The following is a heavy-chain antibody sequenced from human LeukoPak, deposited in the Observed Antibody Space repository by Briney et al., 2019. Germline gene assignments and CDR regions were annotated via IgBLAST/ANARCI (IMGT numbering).Heavy chain of an antibody. CDR2: IYPGDSDT. V-gene: IGHV5-51*03. Sequence: KPGESLKISCKGPGYSFTSYWIGWVRQMPGKGLEWMGIIYPGDSDTRYSPSFQGQVTISADKSISTAYLQWSSLKASDTAMYYCARGGTDDFWSGYTLPGYFDYWGQGTLVTVSS. D-gene: IGHD3-3*01. J-gene: IGHJ4*02. CDR1: GYSFTSYW. CDR3: ARGGTDDFWSGYTLPGYFDY.